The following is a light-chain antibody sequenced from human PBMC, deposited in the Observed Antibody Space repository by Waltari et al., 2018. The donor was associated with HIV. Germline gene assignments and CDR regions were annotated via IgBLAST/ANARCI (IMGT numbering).Light chain of an antibody. V-gene: IGKV2-24*01. J-gene: IGKJ1*01. CDR2: RVS. CDR3: MQARDYPRT. CDR1: QSLAHGNGNTY. Sequence: DIVLTQSPLSAPFTVGQSASISCRSRQSLAHGNGNTYLSWLHKRPGEPPGLLIYRVSLRLPGVSHRFSGGGSGTYFTLKISSVEADDAGVYYCMQARDYPRTFGQGTRVEI.